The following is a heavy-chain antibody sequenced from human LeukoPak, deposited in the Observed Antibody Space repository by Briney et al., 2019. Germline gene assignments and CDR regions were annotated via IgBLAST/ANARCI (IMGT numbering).Heavy chain of an antibody. CDR1: GFTFSSYE. CDR2: ISSSGSTI. D-gene: IGHD6-13*01. CDR3: ARGRSWYGRGYGMDV. J-gene: IGHJ6*02. V-gene: IGHV3-48*03. Sequence: GGSLRLSCAASGFTFSSYEVNWVRQAPGKGLEWVSYISSSGSTIHYADSVKGRFTISRDNAKNSLYLQMNSLRAEDTAVYYCARGRSWYGRGYGMDVWGQGTTVTVSS.